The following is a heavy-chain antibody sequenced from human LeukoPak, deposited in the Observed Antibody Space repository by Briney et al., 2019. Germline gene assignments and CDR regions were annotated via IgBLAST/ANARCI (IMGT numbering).Heavy chain of an antibody. J-gene: IGHJ4*02. Sequence: PGGSLRLSCAASGFTFSDYAMHWVRQAPGKGLEYVSVISSNGGSTYYADSVKGRFTIYRDNSKNTLYLQMRSLRAEDMAVYYCATDPGAGPELTRLFLDYWGQGTLVTVSS. V-gene: IGHV3-64*02. CDR2: ISSNGGST. CDR3: ATDPGAGPELTRLFLDY. CDR1: GFTFSDYA. D-gene: IGHD3-9*01.